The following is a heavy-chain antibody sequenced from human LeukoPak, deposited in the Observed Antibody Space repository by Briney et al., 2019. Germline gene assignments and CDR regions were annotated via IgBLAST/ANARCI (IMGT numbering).Heavy chain of an antibody. D-gene: IGHD1-26*01. CDR1: GYFPTELS. CDR3: ATGELLPSKTGDCDY. CDR2: FDPEDGET. V-gene: IGHV1-24*01. Sequence: ASVNVSCKVSGYFPTELSMHWVRQPPGKGREWVGGFDPEDGETIYAQTFQGRVTMTEDTSTDTAYMEISSLGSEDTAVYYCATGELLPSKTGDCDYWGQGTLGTVSS. J-gene: IGHJ4*02.